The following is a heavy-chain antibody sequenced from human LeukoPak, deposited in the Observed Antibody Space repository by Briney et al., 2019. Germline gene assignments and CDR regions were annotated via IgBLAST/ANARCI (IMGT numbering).Heavy chain of an antibody. CDR3: ARQSYRGSYLLCCFDP. CDR1: AYTFTSYY. J-gene: IGHJ5*02. D-gene: IGHD1-26*01. Sequence: ASVNVSCKASAYTFTSYYMHWVRHAPAQGLERMGIINASGGSTSYAQKFHGRVTMTRDTSKSTVYMELSSLRAEDTAVYYCARQSYRGSYLLCCFDPWGQGTLVTVSS. CDR2: INASGGST. V-gene: IGHV1-46*01.